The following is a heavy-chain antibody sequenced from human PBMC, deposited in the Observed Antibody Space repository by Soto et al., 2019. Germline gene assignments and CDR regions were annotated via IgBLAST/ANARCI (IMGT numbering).Heavy chain of an antibody. CDR2: SDPEDGET. J-gene: IGHJ3*02. CDR1: GYTLTELS. D-gene: IGHD2-21*01. V-gene: IGHV1-24*01. CDR3: ATVIAHCCYHRSYVAAFDI. Sequence: ASVKVSCKVSGYTLTELSMHWVRQAPGKGLEWMGGSDPEDGETIYTQKFQGRVTMTEDTSTDTAYMELSSLRSEDTAVYYCATVIAHCCYHRSYVAAFDIWGQGTMVTVSS.